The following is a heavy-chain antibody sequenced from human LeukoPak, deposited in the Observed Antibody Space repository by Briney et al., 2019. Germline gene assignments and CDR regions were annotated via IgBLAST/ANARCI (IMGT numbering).Heavy chain of an antibody. CDR2: AYYRSKWYN. CDR3: ARGNAGYIDY. D-gene: IGHD2-2*02. Sequence: SQTLSLTCAISGGSVSSNSAAWNWIRQPPSRGLEWLGRAYYRSKWYNGYAVSVKSRITINPDTSKNQFSLQLKSVTPEDTAVYYCARGNAGYIDYWGQGTLVTVSS. CDR1: GGSVSSNSAA. J-gene: IGHJ4*02. V-gene: IGHV6-1*01.